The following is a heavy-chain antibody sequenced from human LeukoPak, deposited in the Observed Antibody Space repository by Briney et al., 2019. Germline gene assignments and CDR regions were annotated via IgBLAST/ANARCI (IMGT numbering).Heavy chain of an antibody. CDR3: ASEYYYFDY. CDR2: INHSGST. D-gene: IGHD2/OR15-2a*01. Sequence: SETLSLTCAVYGGSFSGYYWSWIRQPPGKGLEWIGEINHSGSTNYNPSLKSRVTISVDTSKNQFSLNLSSVTAADTAVYYCASEYYYFDYWGQGTLVTVSS. CDR1: GGSFSGYY. J-gene: IGHJ4*02. V-gene: IGHV4-34*01.